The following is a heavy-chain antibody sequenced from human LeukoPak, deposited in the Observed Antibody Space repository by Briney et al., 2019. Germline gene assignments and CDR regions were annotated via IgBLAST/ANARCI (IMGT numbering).Heavy chain of an antibody. CDR2: MNPNSGNT. D-gene: IGHD5-24*01. J-gene: IGHJ4*02. V-gene: IGHV1-8*02. Sequence: GESLKISCKGSGYSFTSYWIGWVRQATGQGLEWMGWMNPNSGNTGYAQKFQGRVTMTRNTSISTAYMELSSLRSEDTAVYYCARGEMATIDFDYWGQGTLVTVSS. CDR3: ARGEMATIDFDY. CDR1: GYSFTSYW.